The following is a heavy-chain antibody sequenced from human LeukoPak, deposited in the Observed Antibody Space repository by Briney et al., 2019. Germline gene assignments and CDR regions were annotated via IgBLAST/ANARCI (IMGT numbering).Heavy chain of an antibody. D-gene: IGHD2-15*01. Sequence: TGGSLRLSCAASGFTFNSYWMSWVRQAPEKGPEWLANIRQDGSDKQYVDSVKGRFTISRDNAKNSLYPQMNSLSAEDTAVYYCARHSRGSPIDDWGQGTLVTVSS. J-gene: IGHJ4*02. CDR2: IRQDGSDK. CDR3: ARHSRGSPIDD. V-gene: IGHV3-7*01. CDR1: GFTFNSYW.